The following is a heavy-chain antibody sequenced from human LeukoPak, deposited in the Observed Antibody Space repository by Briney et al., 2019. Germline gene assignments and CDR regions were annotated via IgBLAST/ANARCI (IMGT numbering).Heavy chain of an antibody. J-gene: IGHJ4*02. CDR3: ASGYTGG. CDR2: ISWNGGSI. Sequence: GGSLRLSCAASGFTFDDYAMHWVRQAPGKGPEWVSGISWNGGSIGYADSVKGRFTISRDNAKNSLYLQMNSLRAEDTALYYCASGYTGGWGQGTLVTVSS. D-gene: IGHD3-16*02. CDR1: GFTFDDYA. V-gene: IGHV3-9*01.